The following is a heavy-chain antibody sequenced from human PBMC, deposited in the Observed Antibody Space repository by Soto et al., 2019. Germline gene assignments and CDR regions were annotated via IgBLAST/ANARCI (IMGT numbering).Heavy chain of an antibody. CDR3: ARDRAAYYYDSSGLD. CDR1: GGTFSSYA. V-gene: IGHV1-69*13. CDR2: IIPIFGTA. D-gene: IGHD3-22*01. J-gene: IGHJ4*02. Sequence: SVKVSCKASGGTFSSYAISWVRQAPGQGLEWMGGIIPIFGTANYAQKFQGRVTITADESTSTAYMELSSLRSEDTAVYYCARDRAAYYYDSSGLDWGQGTLVTVSS.